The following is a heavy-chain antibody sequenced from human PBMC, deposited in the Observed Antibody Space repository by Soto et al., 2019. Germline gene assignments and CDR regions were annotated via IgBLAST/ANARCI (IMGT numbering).Heavy chain of an antibody. Sequence: CKASGGTFSSYAISWVRQAPGQGLEWMGGIIPIFGTANYAQKFQGRVTITADESTSTAYMELSSLRSEDTAVYYCARVKDRYSYGRKPYNWFDPWGQGTLVTVSS. CDR1: GGTFSSYA. D-gene: IGHD5-18*01. CDR2: IIPIFGTA. V-gene: IGHV1-69*01. J-gene: IGHJ5*02. CDR3: ARVKDRYSYGRKPYNWFDP.